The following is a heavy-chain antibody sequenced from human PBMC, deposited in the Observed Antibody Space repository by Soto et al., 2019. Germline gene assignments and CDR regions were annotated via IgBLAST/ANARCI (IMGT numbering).Heavy chain of an antibody. CDR3: ATATVTTWGGYYYYGMDV. D-gene: IGHD4-17*01. CDR1: GGTFSSYA. J-gene: IGHJ6*02. CDR2: IIPIFGTA. V-gene: IGHV1-69*12. Sequence: QVQLVQSGAEVKKPGSSVKVSCKASGGTFSSYAISWVRQAPGQGLEWMGGIIPIFGTANYAQKFQGRVTITADESTSPAYMELSSLRSEDTAVYYWATATVTTWGGYYYYGMDVWGQGTTVTVSS.